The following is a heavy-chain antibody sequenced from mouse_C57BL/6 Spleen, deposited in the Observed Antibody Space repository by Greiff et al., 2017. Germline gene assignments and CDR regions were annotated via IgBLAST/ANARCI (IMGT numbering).Heavy chain of an antibody. CDR2: INPGSGGT. V-gene: IGHV1-54*01. CDR3: ARGPLFTTVVATGFDY. J-gene: IGHJ2*01. D-gene: IGHD1-1*01. CDR1: GYAFTNYL. Sequence: QVHVKQPGAELVRPGTSVKVSCKASGYAFTNYLIEWVKQRPGQGLEWIGVINPGSGGTNYNEKFKGKATLTADKSSSTAYMQLSSLTSEDSAVYFCARGPLFTTVVATGFDYWGQGTTLTVSS.